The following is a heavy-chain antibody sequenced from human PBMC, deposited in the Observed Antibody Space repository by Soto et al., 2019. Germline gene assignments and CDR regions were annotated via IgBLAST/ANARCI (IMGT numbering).Heavy chain of an antibody. D-gene: IGHD2-15*01. J-gene: IGHJ6*03. CDR3: ARPRSSHPYYYYYMDV. CDR2: IYSGGST. V-gene: IGHV3-53*04. Sequence: GGSMRLSCAASGFTVSSNYMSWVRQAPGKGLEWVSVIYSGGSTYYADSVKGRFTMSRHNSKNTQYLQMNSLRAEDTAVYYCARPRSSHPYYYYYMDVWGKGTTVTVSS. CDR1: GFTVSSNY.